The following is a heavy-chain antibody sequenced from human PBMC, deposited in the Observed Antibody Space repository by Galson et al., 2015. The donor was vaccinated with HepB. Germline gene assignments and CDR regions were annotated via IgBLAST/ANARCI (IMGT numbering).Heavy chain of an antibody. V-gene: IGHV3-9*01. CDR2: ISWNSGGI. CDR1: GFTFSSYP. J-gene: IGHJ3*02. CDR3: ARLLWFGESYDAFDI. Sequence: SLRLSCAASGFTFSSYPMHWVRQAPGKALEWVSGISWNSGGIAYADSVKGRFTISRDNAKNSLYLQMNSLRAEDTAFYYCARLLWFGESYDAFDIWGQGTMVTVSS. D-gene: IGHD3-10*01.